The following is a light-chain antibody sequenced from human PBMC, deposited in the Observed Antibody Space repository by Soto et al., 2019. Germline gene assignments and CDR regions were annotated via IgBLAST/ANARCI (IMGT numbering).Light chain of an antibody. Sequence: QSVLTQPPSVSGAPGQRVTISCTGSSSNIGAGYYVHWYQQLPGTVPKLLIYGNSNRPSGVPDRFSGSKSGTSASLAITGLQAEDEADYYCQSYDSSLNGVVFGGGTKLTVL. J-gene: IGLJ2*01. CDR3: QSYDSSLNGVV. CDR1: SSNIGAGYY. CDR2: GNS. V-gene: IGLV1-40*01.